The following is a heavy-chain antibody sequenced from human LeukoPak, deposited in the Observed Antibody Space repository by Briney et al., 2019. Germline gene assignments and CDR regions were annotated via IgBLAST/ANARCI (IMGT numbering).Heavy chain of an antibody. CDR3: AKPVADTRNAFDV. V-gene: IGHV3-74*01. J-gene: IGHJ3*01. Sequence: GGSLRLSCAASGFTFSSYAMSWVRQAPGEGLVWVSRINNDGASTNYADAVKGRFTISRDNAKNTLYLQMNSLRAEDTAVYYCAKPVADTRNAFDVWGHGTMVTVSS. D-gene: IGHD2-15*01. CDR2: INNDGAST. CDR1: GFTFSSYA.